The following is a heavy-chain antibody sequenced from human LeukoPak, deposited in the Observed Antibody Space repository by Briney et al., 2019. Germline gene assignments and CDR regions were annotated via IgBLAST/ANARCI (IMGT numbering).Heavy chain of an antibody. CDR3: ARDDSYGQNGMDV. V-gene: IGHV4-30-4*01. J-gene: IGHJ6*02. CDR1: GCSISSGDYY. D-gene: IGHD5-18*01. CDR2: IYYSGST. Sequence: SQTLSLTCTVSGCSISSGDYYWSWIRQPPGKGLEWIGYIYYSGSTYYNPSLKSRVTISVDTSKNQFSLKLSSVTAADTAVYYCARDDSYGQNGMDVWGQGTTVTVSS.